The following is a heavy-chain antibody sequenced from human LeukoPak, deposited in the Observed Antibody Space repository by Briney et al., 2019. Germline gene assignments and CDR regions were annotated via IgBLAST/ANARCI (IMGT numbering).Heavy chain of an antibody. CDR1: GFTFSSYG. V-gene: IGHV3-33*06. J-gene: IGHJ3*02. D-gene: IGHD3-3*01. CDR3: AKDFKYDFWSGYSPAFDI. CDR2: IWYDGSNK. Sequence: GGSLRLSCAASGFTFSSYGMHWVRQAPGKGLEWVAVIWYDGSNKYYADSVKGRFTISRDNSKNTLYLQMNGLRAEDTAVYYCAKDFKYDFWSGYSPAFDIWGQGTMVTVSS.